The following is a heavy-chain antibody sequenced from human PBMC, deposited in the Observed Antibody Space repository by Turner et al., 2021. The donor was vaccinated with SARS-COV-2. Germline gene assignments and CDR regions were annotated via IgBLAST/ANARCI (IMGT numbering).Heavy chain of an antibody. CDR1: GYDFTPYW. CDR3: TSRHDYYDPNVHYHCVGF. J-gene: IGHJ6*02. D-gene: IGHD3-16*01. CDR2: IDPSDSHS. Sequence: DVKPVQSGAEVKRPEESLRMPCKGSGYDFTPYWISWVRQMPGKVLEWMGKIDPSDSHSTYSPSSHGHVTFSTDKSITTAFLQWSCLKASDTATSYCTSRHDYYDPNVHYHCVGFWGQGTTVTVSS. V-gene: IGHV5-10-1*01.